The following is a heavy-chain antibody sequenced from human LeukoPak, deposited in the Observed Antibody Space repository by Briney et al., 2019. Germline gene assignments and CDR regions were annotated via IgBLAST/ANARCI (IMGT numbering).Heavy chain of an antibody. Sequence: PGGSLRLSCAASGFTFSSYAMSWVRQAPGKGLEWVSAISGSGGSTYYADSVKGRFTISRDNSKNSLYLQMTSLRAEDTAVYYCARMGVGDIAVVVAGPFDYWGQGTLVTVSS. J-gene: IGHJ4*02. CDR3: ARMGVGDIAVVVAGPFDY. CDR1: GFTFSSYA. CDR2: ISGSGGST. D-gene: IGHD2-15*01. V-gene: IGHV3-23*01.